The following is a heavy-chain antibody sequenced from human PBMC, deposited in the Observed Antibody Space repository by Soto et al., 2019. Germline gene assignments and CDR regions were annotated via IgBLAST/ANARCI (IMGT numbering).Heavy chain of an antibody. CDR1: GFTFSSYS. CDR3: ARGGGSSRYGRAFDI. D-gene: IGHD6-13*01. CDR2: MSSSGSYI. Sequence: EVQLVESGGGLVKPGGSLRLSCAASGFTFSSYSMNWVRQAPGKGLEWVSSMSSSGSYIYYADSVKGRFTISRDNAENALYLQMNSRIDVGTAVYYCARGGGSSRYGRAFDIWGQGTMVTVSS. J-gene: IGHJ3*02. V-gene: IGHV3-21*01.